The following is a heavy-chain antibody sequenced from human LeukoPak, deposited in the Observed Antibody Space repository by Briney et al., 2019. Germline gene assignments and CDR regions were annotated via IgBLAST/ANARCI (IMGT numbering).Heavy chain of an antibody. CDR1: GVSISSYY. CDR2: IYYSGST. V-gene: IGHV4-59*01. D-gene: IGHD3-10*01. J-gene: IGHJ3*02. Sequence: SETLSLTCTVSGVSISSYYWSWIRRPPGKGLEWIGYIYYSGSTNYNPSLKSRVTISVDTSKNQFSLKLSSVTAADTAVYYCARVEYYYGSGSQNDIWGQGTMVTVSS. CDR3: ARVEYYYGSGSQNDI.